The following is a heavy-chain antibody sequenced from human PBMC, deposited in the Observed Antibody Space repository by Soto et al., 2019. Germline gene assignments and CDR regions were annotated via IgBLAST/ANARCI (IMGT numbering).Heavy chain of an antibody. J-gene: IGHJ6*02. CDR3: AREPHTYYDSMTGSMDV. V-gene: IGHV1-69*01. CDR2: IIPIFGTA. CDR1: GGTFSSYA. Sequence: QVQLVQSGAEVKKPGSSVKVSCKASGGTFSSYAISWVRQAPGQGLEWMGGIIPIFGTANYAQKFQGRVTITADESTSPAYMEQSRVRSEDTAVYYCAREPHTYYDSMTGSMDVWGQGTTVTVSS. D-gene: IGHD3-9*01.